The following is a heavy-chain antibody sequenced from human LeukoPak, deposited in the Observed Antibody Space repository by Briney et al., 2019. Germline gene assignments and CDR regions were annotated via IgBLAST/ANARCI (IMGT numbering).Heavy chain of an antibody. CDR1: GFTFSNYA. CDR2: ISDNGGRT. CDR3: AKSYSYGSGSYFKTFDY. V-gene: IGHV3-23*01. Sequence: PGGSLRLSCAASGFTFSNYAMSWVRQVPGKGLEWASAISDNGGRTYYVDSVRDGFTISRDNSKNTLYLQMNSLRAEDTAVYYCAKSYSYGSGSYFKTFDYWGQGTLVTVSS. D-gene: IGHD3-10*01. J-gene: IGHJ4*02.